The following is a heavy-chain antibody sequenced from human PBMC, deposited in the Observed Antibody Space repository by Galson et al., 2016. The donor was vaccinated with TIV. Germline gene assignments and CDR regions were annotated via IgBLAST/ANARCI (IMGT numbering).Heavy chain of an antibody. CDR2: IIPMFKIA. J-gene: IGHJ3*02. D-gene: IGHD5-18*01. V-gene: IGHV1-69*13. Sequence: SVKVSCKASGGTFSSDAISWVRQAPGQGLEWMGGIIPMFKIADYAQQFQGRVTISADEFPSAAYMELSSLRSEDTAVYYCARARGYNFENAFHIWGQGTMVTVSS. CDR3: ARARGYNFENAFHI. CDR1: GGTFSSDA.